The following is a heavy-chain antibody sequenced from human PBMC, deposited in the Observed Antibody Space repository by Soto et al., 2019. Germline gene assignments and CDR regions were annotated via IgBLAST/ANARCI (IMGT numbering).Heavy chain of an antibody. Sequence: ASVKVSCKASGNTFTSYYMHWVRQAPGQGLEWMGIINPSGSSTSNSQKFQGRVTMTRDTSTSTVYMELSSLRSEDTAVYYCARGRSDSGHDYWGQGTLVTASS. D-gene: IGHD6-19*01. CDR3: ARGRSDSGHDY. CDR1: GNTFTSYY. CDR2: INPSGSST. J-gene: IGHJ4*02. V-gene: IGHV1-46*01.